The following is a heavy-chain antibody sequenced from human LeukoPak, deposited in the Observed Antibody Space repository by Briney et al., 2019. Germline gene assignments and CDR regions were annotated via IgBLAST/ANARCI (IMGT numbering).Heavy chain of an antibody. CDR1: GYTFTGYY. D-gene: IGHD3-9*01. CDR3: ARAAQYYDIFGG. Sequence: WASVKVSCKASGYTFTGYYMHWVRQAPGQGLEWMGWINPNSGGTNYAQKFQGRVTMTTDTSTSTAYMELRSLRSDDTAVYYCARAAQYYDIFGGWGQGTMVTVSS. J-gene: IGHJ3*01. V-gene: IGHV1-2*02. CDR2: INPNSGGT.